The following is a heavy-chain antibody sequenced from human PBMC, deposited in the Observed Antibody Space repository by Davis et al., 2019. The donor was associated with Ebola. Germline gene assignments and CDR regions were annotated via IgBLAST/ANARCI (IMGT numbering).Heavy chain of an antibody. CDR2: IGGADGTT. Sequence: PGGSLRLSCAASGFTFRNYAMNWVRQVPGKGLEWVAVIGGADGTTYYAAPVKGRFIISRDTSSNTRDLQMNSLKVEDTAVYYCAKAPPGLIRVLASLDYWGQGTLVTVSS. CDR3: AKAPPGLIRVLASLDY. CDR1: GFTFRNYA. V-gene: IGHV3-23*01. J-gene: IGHJ4*02. D-gene: IGHD2-8*01.